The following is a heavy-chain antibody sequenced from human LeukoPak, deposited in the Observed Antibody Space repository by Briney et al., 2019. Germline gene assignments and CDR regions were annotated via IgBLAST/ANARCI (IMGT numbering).Heavy chain of an antibody. CDR3: ARDWQQFHLGN. V-gene: IGHV3-53*01. CDR1: GVSVSSSY. CDR2: IHPGGKT. J-gene: IGHJ4*02. Sequence: GGSLRLPCVASGVSVSSSYMTWVRQAPGKGLEWVSVIHPGGKTYYADSVKGRFTIARDNSKNTLSLQMNSLRAEDTAVYYCARDWQQFHLGNWGQGTLVTVSS. D-gene: IGHD6-13*01.